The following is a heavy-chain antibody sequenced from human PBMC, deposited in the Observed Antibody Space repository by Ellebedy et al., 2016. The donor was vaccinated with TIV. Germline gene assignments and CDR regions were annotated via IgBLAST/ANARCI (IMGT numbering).Heavy chain of an antibody. D-gene: IGHD1-20*01. V-gene: IGHV3-74*01. J-gene: IGHJ4*02. CDR1: GFTFSSFW. Sequence: GESLKISCAASGFTFSSFWMYWVRQDPGKGLLWVSGISGNGRDTRYADSVKGRFTISRDNAKSTLYLQMNRLRVEDTVVYYCASYNWGSGIDYWGRGTLVTVSS. CDR3: ASYNWGSGIDY. CDR2: ISGNGRDT.